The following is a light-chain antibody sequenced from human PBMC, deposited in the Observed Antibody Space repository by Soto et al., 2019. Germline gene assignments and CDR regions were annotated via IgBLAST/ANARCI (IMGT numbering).Light chain of an antibody. V-gene: IGLV1-40*01. Sequence: QSVLTQPPSVSGAPGQRVTISCTGSSSNIGAGYDVHWYQHLPGTAPKLLIYGNNNGPSAAPDRFSGSKSGTSASLAITGLQAEDEADYYCQSCDGSLSGFVFGTGTQLTVL. J-gene: IGLJ1*01. CDR3: QSCDGSLSGFV. CDR1: SSNIGAGYD. CDR2: GNN.